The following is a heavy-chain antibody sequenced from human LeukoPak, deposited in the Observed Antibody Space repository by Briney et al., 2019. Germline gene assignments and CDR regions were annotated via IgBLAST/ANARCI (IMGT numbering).Heavy chain of an antibody. D-gene: IGHD5-24*01. CDR2: ISSSSSYI. J-gene: IGHJ3*02. Sequence: PGGSLRLSCAASGFTFSSYSMNWVRQAPGKGLEWVSSISSSSSYIYYADSVKGRFTISRDNAKNSLYLQMNSLRAEDTAVYYCARARERWLQGGIAFDIWGQGTMVTVSS. V-gene: IGHV3-21*01. CDR3: ARARERWLQGGIAFDI. CDR1: GFTFSSYS.